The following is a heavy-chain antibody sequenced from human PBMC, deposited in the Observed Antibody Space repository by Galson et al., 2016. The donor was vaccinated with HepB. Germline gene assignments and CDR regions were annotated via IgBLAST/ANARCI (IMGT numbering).Heavy chain of an antibody. CDR2: VWYDGTKK. CDR3: ARDRDYYDNSGYPHDFYYYAMDV. CDR1: GFTFSNYG. Sequence: SLRLSCATSGFTFSNYGLHWVRQAPGKGLEWVALVWYDGTKKYHADSVKGRFTISRDNSENTLYLQMHSLRAEDTAVYYCARDRDYYDNSGYPHDFYYYAMDVWGQGTTVTVSS. V-gene: IGHV3-33*01. D-gene: IGHD3-22*01. J-gene: IGHJ6*02.